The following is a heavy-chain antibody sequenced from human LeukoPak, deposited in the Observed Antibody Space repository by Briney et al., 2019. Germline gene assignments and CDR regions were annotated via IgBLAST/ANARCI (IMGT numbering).Heavy chain of an antibody. J-gene: IGHJ3*02. V-gene: IGHV1-69*05. CDR1: GGTFSSYA. Sequence: SVKVSCKASGGTFSSYAISWVRQARGQGLEWMGRIIPIFGTANYAQKFQGRVTITTDESTSTAYMELSSLRSEDTAVYYCARLSWEPLHAFDIWGQGTMVTVSS. CDR2: IIPIFGTA. D-gene: IGHD1-26*01. CDR3: ARLSWEPLHAFDI.